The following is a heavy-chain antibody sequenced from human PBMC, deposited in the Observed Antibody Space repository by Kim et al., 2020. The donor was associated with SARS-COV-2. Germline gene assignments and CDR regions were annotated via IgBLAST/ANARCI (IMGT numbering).Heavy chain of an antibody. CDR2: IYYSGST. CDR1: GGSISSYY. V-gene: IGHV4-59*13. Sequence: SDTLSLTCTVSGGSISSYYWSWIRQPPGKGLEWIGYIYYSGSTNYNPSLKSRVTISVDTSKNQFSLKLSSVTAADTAVFYCARHLGYCSGGSCYSWYYYYGMDVWGQGTTVTVSS. J-gene: IGHJ6*02. CDR3: ARHLGYCSGGSCYSWYYYYGMDV. D-gene: IGHD2-15*01.